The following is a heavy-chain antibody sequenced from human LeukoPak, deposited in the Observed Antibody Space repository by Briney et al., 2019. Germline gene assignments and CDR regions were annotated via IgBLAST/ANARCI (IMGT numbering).Heavy chain of an antibody. CDR2: IYYTGSA. V-gene: IGHV4-39*01. CDR3: ATYGSGSEGRIDD. Sequence: SETLSLTCTVSGGSISRSTSYWGWIRQPPGKGLEWIASIYYTGSAYYNPSLKSRITISVDTSKNQFSLRLSSVTAADTAVYYAATYGSGSEGRIDDWGQGTLVTVSS. J-gene: IGHJ4*02. D-gene: IGHD3-10*01. CDR1: GGSISRSTSY.